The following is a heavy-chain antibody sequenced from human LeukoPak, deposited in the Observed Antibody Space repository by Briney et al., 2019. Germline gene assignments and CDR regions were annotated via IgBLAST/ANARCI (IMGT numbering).Heavy chain of an antibody. D-gene: IGHD5-18*01. J-gene: IGHJ4*02. Sequence: PSETLSLTCTVSGGSISSYYWSWILQPPGKGLEWIGYIYYSGSTNYNPSLKSRVTISVDTSKNQFSLKLSAVAAADTAVYYCARGGIQLWLYVLDYWGQGTLVTVSS. V-gene: IGHV4-59*01. CDR3: ARGGIQLWLYVLDY. CDR1: GGSISSYY. CDR2: IYYSGST.